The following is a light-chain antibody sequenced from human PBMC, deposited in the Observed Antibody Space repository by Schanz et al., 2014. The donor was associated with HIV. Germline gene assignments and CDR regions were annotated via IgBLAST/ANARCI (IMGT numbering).Light chain of an antibody. V-gene: IGKV3-20*01. CDR1: QSLTTNY. CDR3: HQYVSIPRT. CDR2: GAS. J-gene: IGKJ1*01. Sequence: ETVLTQSPGSLSLSPGDRATLSCRASQSLTTNYLAWYQQKLGQAPRLLIYGASTRATGIPDRFSGSGSGTDFTLTINRLEPEDFAVYYCHQYVSIPRTFGQGTKVEIK.